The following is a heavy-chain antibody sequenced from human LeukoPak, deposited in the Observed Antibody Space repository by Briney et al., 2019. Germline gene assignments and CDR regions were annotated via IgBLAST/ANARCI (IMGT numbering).Heavy chain of an antibody. CDR3: AKHQQIYGDSLMDV. CDR2: ISGSGGRT. V-gene: IGHV3-23*01. CDR1: GFTFSSYA. D-gene: IGHD4-17*01. J-gene: IGHJ6*02. Sequence: GGSLRLSWAASGFTFSSYAMSWVRQAPGKGLEWVSTISGSGGRTYFTDSVKGRFTISRDNSKSTLYLQMNSLGAEDTAVYYCAKHQQIYGDSLMDVWGQGTTVTVSS.